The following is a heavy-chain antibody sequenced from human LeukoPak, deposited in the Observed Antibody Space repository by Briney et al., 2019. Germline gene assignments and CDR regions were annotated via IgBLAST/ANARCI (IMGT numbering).Heavy chain of an antibody. CDR2: IYYSGST. V-gene: IGHV4-39*07. CDR3: AGLVRGGSGTNNWFDP. Sequence: SETLSLTCTVSGGSISSSSYYWGWIRQPPGKGLEWIGTIYYSGSTYYSPSLKSRVTISVDTSKNQFSLKLSSVTAADTAVYYCAGLVRGGSGTNNWFDPWGQGTLVTVSS. D-gene: IGHD2-15*01. J-gene: IGHJ5*02. CDR1: GGSISSSSYY.